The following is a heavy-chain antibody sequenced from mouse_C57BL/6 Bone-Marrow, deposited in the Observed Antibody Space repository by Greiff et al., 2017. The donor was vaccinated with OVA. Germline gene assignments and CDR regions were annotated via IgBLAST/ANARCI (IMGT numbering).Heavy chain of an antibody. Sequence: QVQLKQPRTELVKPGASVKLSCKASGYTFTSYWMHWVKQRPGQGLEWIGNINPSNGGTNYNEKFKSKATLTVDKSSSTAYMQLSSLTSEDSAVYYCARERNCWYFDVWGTGTTVTVSS. CDR1: GYTFTSYW. CDR2: INPSNGGT. CDR3: ARERNCWYFDV. V-gene: IGHV1-53*01. J-gene: IGHJ1*03. D-gene: IGHD4-1*01.